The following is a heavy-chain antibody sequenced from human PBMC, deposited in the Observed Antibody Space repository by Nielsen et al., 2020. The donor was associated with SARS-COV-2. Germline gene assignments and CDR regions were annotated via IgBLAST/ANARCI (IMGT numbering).Heavy chain of an antibody. J-gene: IGHJ6*02. CDR2: INHSGST. D-gene: IGHD5-12*01. CDR3: ARGLGGYDSSYYYYYGMDV. Sequence: SETLSLTCAVYGGSFSGYYWSWIRQPPGKGLEWIGEINHSGSTNYNPSLKSRVTISVDTSKNQFHLKLSSVTAADTAVYYCARGLGGYDSSYYYYYGMDVWGQGTTVTVSS. CDR1: GGSFSGYY. V-gene: IGHV4-34*01.